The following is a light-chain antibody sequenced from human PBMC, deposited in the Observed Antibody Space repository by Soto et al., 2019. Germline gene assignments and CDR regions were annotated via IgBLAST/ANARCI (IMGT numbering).Light chain of an antibody. CDR1: QSVSSF. J-gene: IGKJ5*01. CDR3: QQRSNGPIT. CDR2: DAS. V-gene: IGKV3-11*01. Sequence: EVGVTQSPATVSLSPGERGTLSRRASQSVSSFLAWYQQKPGQAPRLLIYDASNRATGIPARFSGSGSGTDFTLTLSSLEPEDFAVYYCQQRSNGPITFGQGTRLEIK.